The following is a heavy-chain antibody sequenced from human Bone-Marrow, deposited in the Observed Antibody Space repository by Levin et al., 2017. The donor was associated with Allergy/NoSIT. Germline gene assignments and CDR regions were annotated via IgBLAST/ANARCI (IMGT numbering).Heavy chain of an antibody. Sequence: GGSLRLSCAASGFTFSSYGIHWVRQAPGKGLEWVAVISFDGSNTFYLDSVKGRFAISRDDSKNTVFLEMNSLRAEDTALYYCAKATPYNYIWGTTRYTDTFDVWGQGTMVTVSS. V-gene: IGHV3-30*18. CDR1: GFTFSSYG. CDR3: AKATPYNYIWGTTRYTDTFDV. D-gene: IGHD3-16*02. J-gene: IGHJ3*01. CDR2: ISFDGSNT.